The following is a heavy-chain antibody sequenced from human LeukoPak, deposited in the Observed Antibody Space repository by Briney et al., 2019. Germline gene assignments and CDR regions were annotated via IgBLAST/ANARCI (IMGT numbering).Heavy chain of an antibody. J-gene: IGHJ4*02. CDR2: IYTSGST. CDR3: ARTLPTGTAAGTFDY. Sequence: PSQTLSLTCTVSGGSISSGSYYWSCIRQPAGKGLERIGRIYTSGSTNYNPSLKSRVTISVDTSKNQFSLKLSSVTAADTAVYYCARTLPTGTAAGTFDYWGQGTLVTVSS. D-gene: IGHD6-13*01. CDR1: GGSISSGSYY. V-gene: IGHV4-61*02.